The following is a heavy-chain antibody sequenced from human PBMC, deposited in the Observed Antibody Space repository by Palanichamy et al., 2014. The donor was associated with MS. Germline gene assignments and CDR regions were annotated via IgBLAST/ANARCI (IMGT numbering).Heavy chain of an antibody. CDR1: GFPFTNAW. CDR3: ATVTWNHRFDY. Sequence: EVHLVDSGGGFVKPGESLRLSCAASGFPFTNAWMSWVRQTPGKGLEWVGRIKSKTFGETTDYTAPVKGRFTISRDDSTNTIYLQMNSLKTEDTAVYYCATVTWNHRFDYWGQGTLVTVSS. CDR2: IKSKTFGETT. J-gene: IGHJ4*02. D-gene: IGHD1-14*01. V-gene: IGHV3-15*01.